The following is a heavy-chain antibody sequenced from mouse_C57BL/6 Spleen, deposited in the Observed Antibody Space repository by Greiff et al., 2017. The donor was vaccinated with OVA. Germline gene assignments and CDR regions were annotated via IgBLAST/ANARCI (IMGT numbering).Heavy chain of an antibody. CDR1: GYTFTDYY. D-gene: IGHD2-3*01. J-gene: IGHJ3*01. CDR2: INPNNGGT. Sequence: VQLQQSGPDLVKPGASVKISCTASGYTFTDYYMNWVKQSHGKSLEWVGDINPNNGGTSYNQTFKGKATLTVDKSSSTAYMELRSLKAEDSAVYYRGRGLVRPAWLAYWGQGTLVTVSA. V-gene: IGHV1-26*01. CDR3: GRGLVRPAWLAY.